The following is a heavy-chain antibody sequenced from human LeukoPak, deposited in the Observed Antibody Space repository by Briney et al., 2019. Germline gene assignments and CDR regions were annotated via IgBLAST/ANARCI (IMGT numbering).Heavy chain of an antibody. Sequence: GSLRPFRAASGITFSRYVLRWVRQAPGKGLEWVSAISGSGGSTYYADSVKGRFTISRDNSKNTLYLQMNSLRAEDTAVYYCAKDLSVVVVAASDYWGQGTLVTVSS. CDR2: ISGSGGST. CDR3: AKDLSVVVVAASDY. V-gene: IGHV3-23*01. J-gene: IGHJ4*02. D-gene: IGHD2-15*01. CDR1: GITFSRYV.